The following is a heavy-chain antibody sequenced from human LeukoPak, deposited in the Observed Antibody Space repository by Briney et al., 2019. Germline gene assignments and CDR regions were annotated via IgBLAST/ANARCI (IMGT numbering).Heavy chain of an antibody. J-gene: IGHJ4*02. CDR2: INWNGGST. D-gene: IGHD6-6*01. CDR1: VFTFEYYG. Sequence: GGPLRLPCTASVFTFEYYGMSWLRKSPGEGLVWVSGINWNGGSTGYADSVKGRFTISRDNAKNSLYLQMDSLRAEDTALYYCARRERYSSSSGVDYWGQGTLVTVSS. V-gene: IGHV3-20*04. CDR3: ARRERYSSSSGVDY.